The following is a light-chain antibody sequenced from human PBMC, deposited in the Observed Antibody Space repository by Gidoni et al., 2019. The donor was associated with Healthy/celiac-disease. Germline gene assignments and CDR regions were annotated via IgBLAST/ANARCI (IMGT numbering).Light chain of an antibody. V-gene: IGKV3-20*01. CDR1: QSVSSSY. Sequence: IVSTQSPATLSLSPGSGATLSCRVSQSVSSSYLAWYQQQPGQAPRLLIYGASRRATGIPDRFSGSWVGTDFTLTISRLEPEDLALYYCQQYGSSPPYTFGQGTKLEIK. CDR2: GAS. CDR3: QQYGSSPPYT. J-gene: IGKJ2*01.